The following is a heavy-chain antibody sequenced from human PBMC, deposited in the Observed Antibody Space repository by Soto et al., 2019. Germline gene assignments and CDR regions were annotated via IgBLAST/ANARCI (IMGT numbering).Heavy chain of an antibody. V-gene: IGHV3-7*05. J-gene: IGHJ4*02. CDR2: IKQDGSEK. CDR3: VGSRGWLFDY. Sequence: EVHLVESGGDLVQPGGSLRLSCAASGFTFSAYWMQWVRQAPGKGLEWVAIIKQDGSEKYYADSVTGRFTISRDNAKNSLYLQMSSLRAEDTAMYYCVGSRGWLFDYWGQGTLVTVSS. CDR1: GFTFSAYW. D-gene: IGHD6-19*01.